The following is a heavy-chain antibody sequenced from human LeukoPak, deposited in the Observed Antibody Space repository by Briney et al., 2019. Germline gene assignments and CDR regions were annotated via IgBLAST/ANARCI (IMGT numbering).Heavy chain of an antibody. Sequence: GGSLRLSCTTSGFNFRAYWMGWVRQAPGKGLEWVSAISGSGGSTYYADSVKGRFTISRDNSKNTLYLQMNSLRVEDTAVYYCAKNMYSSSLGDYWGQGTLVTVSS. CDR2: ISGSGGST. CDR3: AKNMYSSSLGDY. D-gene: IGHD6-13*01. V-gene: IGHV3-23*01. CDR1: GFNFRAYW. J-gene: IGHJ4*02.